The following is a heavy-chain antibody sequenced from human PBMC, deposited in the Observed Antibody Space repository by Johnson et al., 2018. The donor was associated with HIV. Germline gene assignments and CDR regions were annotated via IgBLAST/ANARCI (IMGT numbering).Heavy chain of an antibody. V-gene: IGHV3-9*01. D-gene: IGHD3-22*01. CDR1: GFTFDDYA. Sequence: VQLVESGGALVQPGRSLRLSCAASGFTFDDYAMHWVRQAPGKGLEWVSGISWNSGIIGYADSVKGRFTITRDNAKNSLYLQMNSLRAEDTALYYCARVSTMIVVARNDAFDIWGQGTMVTVSS. CDR2: ISWNSGII. J-gene: IGHJ3*02. CDR3: ARVSTMIVVARNDAFDI.